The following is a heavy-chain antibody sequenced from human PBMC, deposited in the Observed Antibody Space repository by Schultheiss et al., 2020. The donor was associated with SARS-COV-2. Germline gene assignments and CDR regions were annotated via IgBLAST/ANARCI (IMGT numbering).Heavy chain of an antibody. V-gene: IGHV1-18*01. CDR2: ISAYNGHT. CDR1: GYTFTSYG. Sequence: ASVKVSCKASGYTFTSYGISWVRQAPGQGLEWMRWISAYNGHTSYAQKFQGRVTMTTDTSTSTAYMELRSLRSDDTAVYYCARVQYNWNPDRGYYYMDVWGKGTTVTVSS. CDR3: ARVQYNWNPDRGYYYMDV. J-gene: IGHJ6*03. D-gene: IGHD1-1*01.